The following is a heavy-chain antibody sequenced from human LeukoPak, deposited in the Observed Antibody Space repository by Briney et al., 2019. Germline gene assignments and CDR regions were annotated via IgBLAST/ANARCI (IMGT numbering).Heavy chain of an antibody. CDR3: EREPGSYFDDAFDI. V-gene: IGHV5-51*01. CDR2: IYPGYSDT. J-gene: IGHJ3*02. Sequence: GESLKISCKGSGYSFTSYWIGWVRQMPGKGLEWMGIIYPGYSDTRYSPSFQGQVTISADKSISTAYLQWSRLKASDTAVYYCEREPGSYFDDAFDIWGQGTMVTVSS. D-gene: IGHD3-10*01. CDR1: GYSFTSYW.